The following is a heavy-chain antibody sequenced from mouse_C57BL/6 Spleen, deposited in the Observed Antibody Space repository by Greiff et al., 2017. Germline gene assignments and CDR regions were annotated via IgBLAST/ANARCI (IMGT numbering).Heavy chain of an antibody. D-gene: IGHD4-1*01. V-gene: IGHV5-17*01. Sequence: EVKLVESGGGLVKPGGSLKLSCAASGFTFSDYGMHWVRQAPGQGLEWVAYISSGSSTIYYADTMKGRFTISRDNAKTTLFLQMTSLRSEDTAMYYCANWRYDAMDYGGQGTSVTVSS. CDR1: GFTFSDYG. J-gene: IGHJ4*01. CDR3: ANWRYDAMDY. CDR2: ISSGSSTI.